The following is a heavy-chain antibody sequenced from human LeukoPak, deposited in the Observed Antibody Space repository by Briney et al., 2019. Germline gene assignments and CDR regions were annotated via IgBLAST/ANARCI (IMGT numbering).Heavy chain of an antibody. Sequence: TSVKVSCKASGFTFTSSAVQWVRQARGKRLEWIGWIVVGSGNTNYAQKFQERVTITRDMSTSTAYMELSSLRSEDTAVYYCAADPEWLLDAFDIWGQGTMVTVSS. CDR1: GFTFTSSA. V-gene: IGHV1-58*01. CDR2: IVVGSGNT. J-gene: IGHJ3*02. D-gene: IGHD5-18*01. CDR3: AADPEWLLDAFDI.